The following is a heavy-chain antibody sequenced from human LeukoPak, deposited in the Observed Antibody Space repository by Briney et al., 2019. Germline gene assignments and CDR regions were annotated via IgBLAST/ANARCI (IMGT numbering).Heavy chain of an antibody. CDR3: AKGHTYGMI. J-gene: IGHJ4*02. CDR1: GFTFSSYS. Sequence: GGSLRLSCAASGFTFSSYSMNWVRQAPGKGLEWVSYISSSSGTIYNADSVTGRFTISRDNAKNSLYLQMNSLEAEDTAVYYCAKGHTYGMIWGQGTLVSVSS. CDR2: ISSSSGTI. V-gene: IGHV3-48*04. D-gene: IGHD2-8*01.